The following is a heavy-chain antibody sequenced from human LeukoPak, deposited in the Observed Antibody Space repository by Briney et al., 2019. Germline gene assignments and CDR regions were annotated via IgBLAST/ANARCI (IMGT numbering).Heavy chain of an antibody. V-gene: IGHV3-23*01. Sequence: GGSLRLSCAASGFTFSSYAMSWVRQAPGKGLEWVSAISGSGGSTYYADSVKGRFTISRDNSKNTLYLQMNSLRAEDTAVYYCTKAQGWNYENWFDPWGQGTLVTVSS. CDR3: TKAQGWNYENWFDP. CDR1: GFTFSSYA. CDR2: ISGSGGST. D-gene: IGHD1-7*01. J-gene: IGHJ5*02.